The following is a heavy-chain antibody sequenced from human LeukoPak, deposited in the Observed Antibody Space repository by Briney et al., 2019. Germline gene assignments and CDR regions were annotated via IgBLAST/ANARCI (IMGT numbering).Heavy chain of an antibody. J-gene: IGHJ4*02. CDR1: GFTFTSYY. Sequence: GGSLRFSCAASGFTFTSYYMHWVRQAPGQGLEWMGIINPSGGSTSYAQKFQGRVTMTRDTSTSTVYMELSSLRSEDTAVYYCARVQRQLWLPFDYWGQGTLVTVSS. V-gene: IGHV1-46*01. D-gene: IGHD5-18*01. CDR2: INPSGGST. CDR3: ARVQRQLWLPFDY.